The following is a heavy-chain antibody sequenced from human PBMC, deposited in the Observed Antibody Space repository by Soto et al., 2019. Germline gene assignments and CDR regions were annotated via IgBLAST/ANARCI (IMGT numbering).Heavy chain of an antibody. CDR1: GDSINSDNYY. Sequence: PSETLSLTCSVSGDSINSDNYYWGWIRQPPGKGLEWIGSIYYRGNTYYNPSLKTRVTISLDKSKSQFSLKLNSVTAADSAVYYCARHGPVSTIFGVVITWFDPWGQGTLVTVSS. CDR2: IYYRGNT. J-gene: IGHJ5*02. V-gene: IGHV4-39*01. D-gene: IGHD3-3*01. CDR3: ARHGPVSTIFGVVITWFDP.